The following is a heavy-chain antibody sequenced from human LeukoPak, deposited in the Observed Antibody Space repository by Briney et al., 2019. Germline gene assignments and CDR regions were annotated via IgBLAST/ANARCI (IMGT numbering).Heavy chain of an antibody. CDR3: AREFYYYDSSGYWGY. CDR1: GFTFSSYW. Sequence: GGSLRLSCAASGFTFSSYWMSWVRQAPGKGLEWVANIKQDGSEKYYVDSVKGRFTISRDNAKNSLYLQMNSLRAEDTAVYYWAREFYYYDSSGYWGYWGQGTPVTVSS. J-gene: IGHJ4*02. CDR2: IKQDGSEK. V-gene: IGHV3-7*01. D-gene: IGHD3-22*01.